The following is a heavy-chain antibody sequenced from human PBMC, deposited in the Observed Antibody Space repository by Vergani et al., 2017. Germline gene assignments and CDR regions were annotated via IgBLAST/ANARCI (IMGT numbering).Heavy chain of an antibody. J-gene: IGHJ6*02. Sequence: EVQPVESGGGLVQPGGSLRLSRAASGFTFSSYSMNWVRQAPGKGLEWVSYISSSSSTIYYADSVTGPFTISRDNAKNSLYLQMNSLRAEDTAVYYCARDRIAVTTDEYYYYGMDVWGQGTTVTVSS. CDR3: ARDRIAVTTDEYYYYGMDV. V-gene: IGHV3-48*01. D-gene: IGHD4-17*01. CDR1: GFTFSSYS. CDR2: ISSSSSTI.